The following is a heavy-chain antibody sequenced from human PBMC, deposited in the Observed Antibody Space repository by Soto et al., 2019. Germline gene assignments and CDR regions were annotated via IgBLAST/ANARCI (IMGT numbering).Heavy chain of an antibody. CDR2: ISGSGGST. D-gene: IGHD4-4*01. CDR3: AKDLSNRGAFDI. J-gene: IGHJ3*02. CDR1: GFTFSSYA. V-gene: IGHV3-23*01. Sequence: EVQLLESGGGLVQPGGSLRLSCAASGFTFSSYAMSWVRQAPGKGLEWVSAISGSGGSTYYADSVKGRFTISRDNSKNTLYLKMNSLRAEDTAVYYCAKDLSNRGAFDIWGQGTMVTVSS.